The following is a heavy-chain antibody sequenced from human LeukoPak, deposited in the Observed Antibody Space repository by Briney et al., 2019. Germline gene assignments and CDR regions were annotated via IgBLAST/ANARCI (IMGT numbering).Heavy chain of an antibody. CDR2: ISGSDSST. D-gene: IGHD2-15*01. J-gene: IGHJ6*02. CDR1: GFTFTTYA. V-gene: IGHV3-23*01. Sequence: GGSLRLSCAVSGFTFTTYAMTWVRQAPGKGLEWVSGISGSDSSTYYADSVKGRFTISKDNSKNTLYLQMNSLRAEDTAVYYCAKSHGIYYYYGMDVWGQGTTVTVSS. CDR3: AKSHGIYYYYGMDV.